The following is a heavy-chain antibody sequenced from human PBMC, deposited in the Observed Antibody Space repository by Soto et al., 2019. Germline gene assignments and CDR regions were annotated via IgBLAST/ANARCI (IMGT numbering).Heavy chain of an antibody. V-gene: IGHV1-18*01. CDR2: ISAYNGNT. CDR3: ARDGNLGP. J-gene: IGHJ5*02. CDR1: GFTFTSYG. Sequence: QVQLVQSGGEGKKPGASVKVSCKASGFTFTSYGISWVRQAPGQGLGWMGRISAYNGNTNYAQKLQGRVTMTTDTSTSTAYAEPRSLTPDDTAVYYSARDGNLGPWGQGSLVTVSS.